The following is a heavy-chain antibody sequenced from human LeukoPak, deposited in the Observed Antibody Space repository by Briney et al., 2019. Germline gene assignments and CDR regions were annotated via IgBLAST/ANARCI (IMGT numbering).Heavy chain of an antibody. CDR3: AREYCDSSGYTFDY. J-gene: IGHJ4*02. CDR2: INPNSGGT. D-gene: IGHD3-22*01. V-gene: IGHV1-2*02. CDR1: GYTFTGYY. Sequence: ASVKVSCKASGYTFTGYYMHWVRQAPGQGLEWMGWINPNSGGTNYAQKFQGRVTMTRDTSISTAYMELSRLRSDDTAVYYCAREYCDSSGYTFDYWGQGTLVTVSS.